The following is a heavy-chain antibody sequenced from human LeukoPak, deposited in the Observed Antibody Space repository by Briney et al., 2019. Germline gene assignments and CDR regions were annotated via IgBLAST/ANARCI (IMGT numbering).Heavy chain of an antibody. D-gene: IGHD4-11*01. J-gene: IGHJ6*03. V-gene: IGHV3-23*01. CDR2: NSGSGGST. CDR1: GFTFSSYG. Sequence: GGTLRLSCAASGFTFSSYGMSWLPQAPGKGLEWVSANSGSGGSTYYADSVKGRFTISRDNSKKTLYLQMNSVRAEDTAVYYCAKAVSYMDVWGKGTTVTVSS. CDR3: AKAVSYMDV.